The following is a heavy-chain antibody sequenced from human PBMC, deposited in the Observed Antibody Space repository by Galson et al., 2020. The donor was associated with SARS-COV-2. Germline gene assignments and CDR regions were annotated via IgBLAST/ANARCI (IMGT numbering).Heavy chain of an antibody. CDR3: ARYAGVVNF. CDR1: GGSIFSGTYY. Sequence: ASETLSLTCTVSGGSIFSGTYYWGWIRQPPGKGLEWIGSIYYNGNTHYNPSLKSRVTLLIDTSNNQFSLKLTSVTAADTPMYFCARYAGVVNFWCQGTLVTVSS. D-gene: IGHD2-15*01. J-gene: IGHJ4*02. V-gene: IGHV4-39*07. CDR2: IYYNGNT.